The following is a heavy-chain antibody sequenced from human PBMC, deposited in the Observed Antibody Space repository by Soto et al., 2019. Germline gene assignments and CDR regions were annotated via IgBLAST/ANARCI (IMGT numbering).Heavy chain of an antibody. D-gene: IGHD6-13*01. CDR2: ISAYNGNT. J-gene: IGHJ6*02. Sequence: PSVKVSCKASGYTFTSYGISWVRQAPVQGLEWMGWISAYNGNTNYAQKLQGRVTMTTDTSTSTAYMELRSLRSDDTAVYYCARDGSVYSSNYYGMDVWGQGTTVTVSS. V-gene: IGHV1-18*04. CDR3: ARDGSVYSSNYYGMDV. CDR1: GYTFTSYG.